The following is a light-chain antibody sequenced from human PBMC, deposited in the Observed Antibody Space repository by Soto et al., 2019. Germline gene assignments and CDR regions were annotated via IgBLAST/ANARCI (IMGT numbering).Light chain of an antibody. CDR1: QSLVHSGGNTY. CDR2: QIS. Sequence: DIVMTQTPLSSPVTLGQPASISCRSSQSLVHSGGNTYLSWLQQRPGQPPRLLIYQISNRFSGVPDRLSGSGAGTDFTLKISRVEAEDVGIYSCVQLSQFPRAFGQGTKVDIK. V-gene: IGKV2-24*01. CDR3: VQLSQFPRA. J-gene: IGKJ1*01.